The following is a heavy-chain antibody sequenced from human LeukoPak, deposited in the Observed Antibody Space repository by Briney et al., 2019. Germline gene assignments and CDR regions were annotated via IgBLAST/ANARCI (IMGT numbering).Heavy chain of an antibody. V-gene: IGHV3-53*01. CDR1: GFNFRAYW. CDR2: IYSGGST. CDR3: ARVRVEGATTLGRSPGFFDY. D-gene: IGHD1-26*01. Sequence: PGGSLRLSCTTSGFNFRAYWMSWVRQAPGKGLEWVSVIYSGGSTYYADSVKGRFTISRDNSKNTLYLQMNSLRAEDTAVYYCARVRVEGATTLGRSPGFFDYWGQGTLVTVSS. J-gene: IGHJ4*02.